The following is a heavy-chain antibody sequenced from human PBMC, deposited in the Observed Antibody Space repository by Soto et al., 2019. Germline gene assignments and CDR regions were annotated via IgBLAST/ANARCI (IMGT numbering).Heavy chain of an antibody. V-gene: IGHV3-30*18. Sequence: GGSLRLSCAASGFTFSSYGMHWVRQAPGKGLEWVAVISYDGSNKYYADSVKGRFTISRDNSKNTLYLQMNSLRAEDTAVYYCAKDLAVPGGATKNYYYGMDVWGQGTTVTVSS. J-gene: IGHJ6*02. CDR2: ISYDGSNK. D-gene: IGHD1-26*01. CDR3: AKDLAVPGGATKNYYYGMDV. CDR1: GFTFSSYG.